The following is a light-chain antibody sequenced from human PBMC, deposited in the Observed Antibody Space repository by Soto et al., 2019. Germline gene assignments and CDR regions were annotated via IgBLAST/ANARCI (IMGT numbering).Light chain of an antibody. Sequence: QSVLTQPPSASETHGQRVTSSCSGSGSSIGTNTVNWYRQLPGTAPKLLIYGNNQRPSGVPDRFSGSKSGTSASLAISGLQSEDEADYYCAAWDGSLNNVLFGGGTKLTVL. J-gene: IGLJ2*01. V-gene: IGLV1-44*01. CDR3: AAWDGSLNNVL. CDR1: GSSIGTNT. CDR2: GNN.